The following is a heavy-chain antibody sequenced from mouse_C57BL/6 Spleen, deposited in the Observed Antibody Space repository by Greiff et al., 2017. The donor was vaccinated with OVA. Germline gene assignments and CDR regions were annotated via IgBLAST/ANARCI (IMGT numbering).Heavy chain of an antibody. D-gene: IGHD2-4*01. J-gene: IGHJ2*01. CDR3: ARRGDYPYYFDY. Sequence: QVQLKQPGAELVKPGASVKLSCKASGYTFTSYWMHWVKQRPGRGLEWIGRIDPNSGGTKYNEKFKSKATLTVDKPSSTAYMQLSSLTSEDSAVYYCARRGDYPYYFDYWGQGTTLTVSS. CDR2: IDPNSGGT. CDR1: GYTFTSYW. V-gene: IGHV1-72*01.